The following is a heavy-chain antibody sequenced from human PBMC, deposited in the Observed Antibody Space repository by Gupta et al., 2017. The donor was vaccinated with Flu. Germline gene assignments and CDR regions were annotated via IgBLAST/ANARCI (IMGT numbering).Heavy chain of an antibody. CDR3: ARVVHSSGWYSRCY. CDR1: GGSISSSSYY. J-gene: IGHJ4*02. D-gene: IGHD6-19*01. Sequence: QLQLQESGPGLVKPSETLSLTCTVSGGSISSSSYYWGWIRQPPGKGLEWIGSIYYSGSTYYNPSLKSRVTISVDTSKNQFSLKLSSVTAADTAVYYCARVVHSSGWYSRCYWGQGTLVTVSS. V-gene: IGHV4-39*01. CDR2: IYYSGST.